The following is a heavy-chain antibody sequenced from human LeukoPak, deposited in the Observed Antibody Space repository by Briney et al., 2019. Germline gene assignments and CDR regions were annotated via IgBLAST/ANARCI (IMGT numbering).Heavy chain of an antibody. CDR3: AREAGDREGPFDY. CDR1: GFSFSSYN. D-gene: IGHD1-14*01. V-gene: IGHV3-21*04. J-gene: IGHJ4*02. CDR2: ITTSSTYT. Sequence: GGSLRLSCAASGFSFSSYNMNWVRQAPGKVLEWVSSITTSSTYTFYADSVKGRFTISRDNAKNPLYLQMNSLRAEDTALYYCAREAGDREGPFDYWGQGTLVTVSS.